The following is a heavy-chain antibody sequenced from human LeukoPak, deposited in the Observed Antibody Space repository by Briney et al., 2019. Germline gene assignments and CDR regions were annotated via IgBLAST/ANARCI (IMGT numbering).Heavy chain of an antibody. V-gene: IGHV1-3*01. CDR3: ARSRGRYYDSSGLFDY. D-gene: IGHD3-22*01. Sequence: GASVKVSCKASGYTFTSYAMHWVRQAPGQRLEWLGWINAGNGNTKYSQKFQGRVTITRDTSASTAYMELSSLRSEDTAVYYCARSRGRYYDSSGLFDYWGQGTLVTVSS. CDR1: GYTFTSYA. J-gene: IGHJ4*02. CDR2: INAGNGNT.